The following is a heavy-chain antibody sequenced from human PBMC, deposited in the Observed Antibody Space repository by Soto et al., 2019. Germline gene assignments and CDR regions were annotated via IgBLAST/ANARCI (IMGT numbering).Heavy chain of an antibody. Sequence: ESGGGVVQPGRSLRLSCAASGFTFSSYAMHWVRQAPGKGLEWVAVISYDGSNKYYADSVKGRFTISRDNSKNTLYLQMNSLRAEDTAVYYCARVPPEGYFDYWGQGTLVTVSS. CDR3: ARVPPEGYFDY. J-gene: IGHJ4*02. V-gene: IGHV3-30-3*01. CDR1: GFTFSSYA. CDR2: ISYDGSNK.